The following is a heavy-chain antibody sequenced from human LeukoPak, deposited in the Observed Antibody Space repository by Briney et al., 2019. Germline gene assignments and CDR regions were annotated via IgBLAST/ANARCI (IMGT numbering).Heavy chain of an antibody. CDR3: AKDGLSGSYLALGY. D-gene: IGHD1-26*01. J-gene: IGHJ4*02. Sequence: GGSLRLSCAASGFTFSSYAMHWVRQAPGKGLEWVAVISYDGSNKYYADSVKGRFTISRDNSKNTLYLQMNSLRAEDTAVYYCAKDGLSGSYLALGYWGQGTLVTVSS. CDR2: ISYDGSNK. V-gene: IGHV3-30-3*01. CDR1: GFTFSSYA.